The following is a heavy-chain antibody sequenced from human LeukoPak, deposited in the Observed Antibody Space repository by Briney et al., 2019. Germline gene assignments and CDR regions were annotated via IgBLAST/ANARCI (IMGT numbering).Heavy chain of an antibody. CDR1: GFTFSSYA. CDR3: ARYVGWNWFDP. CDR2: ISYDGSNK. V-gene: IGHV3-30-3*01. J-gene: IGHJ5*02. Sequence: GGSLRLSCAASGFTFSSYAMHWVRQAPGKGLEWVAVISYDGSNKYYADSVKGRFTISRDNAKNSLYLQMNSLRAEDTAVYYCARYVGWNWFDPWGQGTQVTVSS. D-gene: IGHD6-19*01.